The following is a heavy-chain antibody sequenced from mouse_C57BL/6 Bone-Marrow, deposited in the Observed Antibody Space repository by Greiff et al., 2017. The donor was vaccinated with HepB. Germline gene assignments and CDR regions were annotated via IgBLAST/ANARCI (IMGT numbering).Heavy chain of an antibody. CDR1: GYTFTNYW. J-gene: IGHJ4*01. Sequence: QVQLQQSGAELVRPGTSVKMSCKASGYTFTNYWIGWAKQRPGHGLEWIGDIYPGGGYTNYNEKFKGKATLTADKSSSTAYMQFSSLTSEDSAIYYCARLVPYYYGSTYYYAMGYWGQGTSVTVSS. V-gene: IGHV1-63*01. CDR3: ARLVPYYYGSTYYYAMGY. D-gene: IGHD1-1*01. CDR2: IYPGGGYT.